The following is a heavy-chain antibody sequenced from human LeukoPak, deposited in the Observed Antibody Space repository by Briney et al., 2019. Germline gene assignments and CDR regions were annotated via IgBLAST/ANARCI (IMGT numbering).Heavy chain of an antibody. CDR3: ARDWGYGSGSSDAFDM. J-gene: IGHJ3*02. V-gene: IGHV1-3*01. CDR2: VNAGNGNT. CDR1: GYTFTSYG. D-gene: IGHD3-10*01. Sequence: GASVKVSCKASGYTFTSYGISWVRQAPGQGLEWMGWVNAGNGNTKYLQKFQGRVTITRDTSASTAYMELSSLRSEDTAVYYCARDWGYGSGSSDAFDMWGQGTLVTVSS.